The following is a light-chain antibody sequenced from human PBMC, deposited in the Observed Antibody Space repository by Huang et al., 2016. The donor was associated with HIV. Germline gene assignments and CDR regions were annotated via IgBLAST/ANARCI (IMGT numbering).Light chain of an antibody. CDR1: KSIRNRY. V-gene: IGKV3D-20*01. J-gene: IGKJ2*01. CDR3: QQYGSSSYT. CDR2: EAS. Sequence: EIVLTQSPATLSLSPGERATLSCRATKSIRNRYLAWFQQKPGLAPRLLIYEASNRATGIPDRFSGGGSGTDFTLTISRLEPEDFAVYYCQQYGSSSYTFGQGTKLELK.